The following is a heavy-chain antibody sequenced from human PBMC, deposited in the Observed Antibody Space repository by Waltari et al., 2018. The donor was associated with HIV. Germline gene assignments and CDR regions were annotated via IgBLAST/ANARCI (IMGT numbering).Heavy chain of an antibody. D-gene: IGHD3-22*01. CDR1: GVTVRSHA. J-gene: IGHJ4*02. CDR2: ISGSGSHT. Sequence: EVKLVQSGGGWVQPGGSLRLSCTASGVTVRSHAMTWVRQTPGKGLQWVSTISGSGSHTYYADSAKGRFTISRDNSENTLFLQMTRLRVEDTARYFCAKDFDTSGLPYVVIDSWGQGTLVTVSS. CDR3: AKDFDTSGLPYVVIDS. V-gene: IGHV3-23*04.